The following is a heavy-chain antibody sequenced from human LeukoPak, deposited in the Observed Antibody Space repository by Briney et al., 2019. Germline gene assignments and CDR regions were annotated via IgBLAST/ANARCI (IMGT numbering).Heavy chain of an antibody. CDR1: GFTFSSYA. J-gene: IGHJ4*02. D-gene: IGHD2-8*01. V-gene: IGHV3-23*01. CDR2: ISGSGAGT. CDR3: AKMVREFYTISYYFDY. Sequence: GGSLRLSCAVSGFTFSSYAMNWVRQAPGKGLEWVSGISGSGAGTYYADSVKGRFTISRDNSKNTLYLQMNSLRAEDTAVHYCAKMVREFYTISYYFDYWGQGTLVTVSS.